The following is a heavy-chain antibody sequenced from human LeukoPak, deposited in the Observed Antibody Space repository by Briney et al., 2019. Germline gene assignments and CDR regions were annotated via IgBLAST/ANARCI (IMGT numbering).Heavy chain of an antibody. CDR2: SRNKANLYTT. J-gene: IGHJ4*02. CDR1: GFTFSDHY. Sequence: GGSLRLSCAASGFTFSDHYMDWVRQAPGKGLEWVGCSRNKANLYTTEYAASVKGRFTISRDDSKNSLYLQMNSLKIEDTAVYYCAKDPDYYDESGYYSYLDYWGQGTLVTVSS. V-gene: IGHV3-72*01. D-gene: IGHD3-22*01. CDR3: AKDPDYYDESGYYSYLDY.